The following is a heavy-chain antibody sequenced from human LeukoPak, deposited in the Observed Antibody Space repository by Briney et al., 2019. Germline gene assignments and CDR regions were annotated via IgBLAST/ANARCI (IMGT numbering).Heavy chain of an antibody. Sequence: ASVKVSCKASGYTFSDYVIHWVRQAPGQGLECMGWINPNGGGINYVKKFQGRVTVTRDTPIQTVYMELSSMNSDDTAMYYCARDVIMGADQGWFDPWGQGTLVTVCS. CDR2: INPNGGGI. J-gene: IGHJ5*02. D-gene: IGHD2-8*01. CDR3: ARDVIMGADQGWFDP. CDR1: GYTFSDYV. V-gene: IGHV1-2*02.